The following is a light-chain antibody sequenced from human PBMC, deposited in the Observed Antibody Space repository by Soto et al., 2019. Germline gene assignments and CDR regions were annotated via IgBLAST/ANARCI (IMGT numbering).Light chain of an antibody. CDR3: QQYCSSSIT. CDR1: QSVSSSC. V-gene: IGKV3-20*01. J-gene: IGKJ4*01. CDR2: GAS. Sequence: EIVLTQSPGTLSLSPGERATLSCRASQSVSSSCLAWYQQKPGQAPRLLIYGASSRATGIPDRFSGSGSGTDFTLTISRLEPEDFAVYYCQQYCSSSITFGGGTKVEIK.